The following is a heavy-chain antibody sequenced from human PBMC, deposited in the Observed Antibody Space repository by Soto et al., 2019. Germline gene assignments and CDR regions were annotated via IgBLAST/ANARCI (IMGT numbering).Heavy chain of an antibody. V-gene: IGHV4-34*01. CDR2: INHRGST. Sequence: PETLSLTCVVYGGSFSTYYWGWIRQPPGKGLEWIGEINHRGSTNYNPSLKSRVTISVDTSKNQFSLKLSSVTAADAAVYYCARDGGDSSGYYPFDYWGQGTLVTVSS. CDR3: ARDGGDSSGYYPFDY. J-gene: IGHJ4*02. CDR1: GGSFSTYY. D-gene: IGHD3-22*01.